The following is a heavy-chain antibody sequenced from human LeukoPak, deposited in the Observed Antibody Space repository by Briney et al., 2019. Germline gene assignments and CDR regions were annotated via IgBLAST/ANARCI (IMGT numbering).Heavy chain of an antibody. CDR3: ARVLGFGELFFDY. D-gene: IGHD3-10*01. CDR1: GFTFSSYE. Sequence: GGSLRLSCAASGFTFSSYEMNWVRQAPGKGLEWVSYISSSGSTIYYADSVKGRFTICRDNAKNSLYLQMNSLRAEDTAVYYCARVLGFGELFFDYWGQGTLVTVSS. V-gene: IGHV3-48*03. J-gene: IGHJ4*02. CDR2: ISSSGSTI.